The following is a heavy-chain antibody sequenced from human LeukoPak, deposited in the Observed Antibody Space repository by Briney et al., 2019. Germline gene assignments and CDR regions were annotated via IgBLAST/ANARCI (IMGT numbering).Heavy chain of an antibody. J-gene: IGHJ4*02. CDR3: AKDSSITIFGLANLFDC. Sequence: GGSLRLSCAASGFTFSSYAMSWVRQAPGKGLEWVSAISGSGGSTYYADSVKGRFTISRDNSKNTLYLQMISLRPAATAVFYCAKDSSITIFGLANLFDCWGQGTLVTVSS. V-gene: IGHV3-23*01. CDR2: ISGSGGST. CDR1: GFTFSSYA. D-gene: IGHD3-3*01.